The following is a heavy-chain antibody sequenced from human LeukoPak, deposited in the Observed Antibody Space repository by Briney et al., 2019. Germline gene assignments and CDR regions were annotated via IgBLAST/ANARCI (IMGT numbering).Heavy chain of an antibody. CDR2: IYPSDSYT. D-gene: IGHD2-2*01. CDR3: AGHPDIVVVPADDWFDP. J-gene: IGHJ5*02. Sequence: GESLKISCKGSGYSFTSYWISWVRQMHGKGLEWMGMIYPSDSYTNYSPSFQGYVTISADKSISTAYLQWSSLKASDTAMYYCAGHPDIVVVPADDWFDPWGQGTLVTVSS. CDR1: GYSFTSYW. V-gene: IGHV5-10-1*01.